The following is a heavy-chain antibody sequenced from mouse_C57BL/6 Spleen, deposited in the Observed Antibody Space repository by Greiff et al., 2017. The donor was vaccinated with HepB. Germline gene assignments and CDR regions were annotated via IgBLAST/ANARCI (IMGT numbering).Heavy chain of an antibody. CDR2: ILPSIGNT. Sequence: QVQLKESGSELRSPGSSVKLSCKDFDSEVFPIAYMSWVRQKPGRGVEWIGGILPSIGNTIYGEKFEDKATLDADTLSNTAYLELNSLTSEDSAIYYCARGRAHDGPYYYAMDYWGQGTSVTVSS. V-gene: IGHV15-2*01. CDR1: DSEVFPIAY. D-gene: IGHD2-3*01. CDR3: ARGRAHDGPYYYAMDY. J-gene: IGHJ4*01.